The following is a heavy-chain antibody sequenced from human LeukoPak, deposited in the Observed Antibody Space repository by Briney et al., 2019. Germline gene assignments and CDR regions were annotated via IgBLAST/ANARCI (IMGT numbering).Heavy chain of an antibody. Sequence: ASVKVSCKASGYTFIGFYIHWVRQAPGQGLEWMGRINPSNGGTDYAQKFQGKVIMTRDTSINTAYMELSRLRSDDTAVYYCATLGEDHSDTPFDYWGQGTLVTVSS. V-gene: IGHV1-2*06. CDR2: INPSNGGT. CDR1: GYTFIGFY. CDR3: ATLGEDHSDTPFDY. D-gene: IGHD3-16*01. J-gene: IGHJ4*02.